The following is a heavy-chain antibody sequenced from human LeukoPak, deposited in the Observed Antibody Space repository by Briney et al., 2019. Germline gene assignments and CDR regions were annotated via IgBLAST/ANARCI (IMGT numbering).Heavy chain of an antibody. J-gene: IGHJ3*02. Sequence: GGSLRLSCAASGFTFSSYSMNWIRQAPGKGMGWVSSSRTSSSYIYYADSVKGRFTISRDNAKNSLYLQMNSLRVEDTAVYYCARPDLRAFDIWGQGTMVTVSS. CDR2: SRTSSSYI. V-gene: IGHV3-21*01. CDR3: ARPDLRAFDI. CDR1: GFTFSSYS.